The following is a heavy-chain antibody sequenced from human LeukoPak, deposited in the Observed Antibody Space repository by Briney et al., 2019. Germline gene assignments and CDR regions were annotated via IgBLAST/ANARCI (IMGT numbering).Heavy chain of an antibody. D-gene: IGHD3-10*01. CDR3: ARVVGSGSYYNPQQD. J-gene: IGHJ4*01. CDR2: INWNGDST. V-gene: IGHV3-20*01. Sequence: PGGSLRLSCTASGFTFDDYGMSWVRQAPGKGLEGVSGINWNGDSTGYADSVKGRFTISRDNAKNSLYLQMNSLRAEDTALYHCARVVGSGSYYNPQQDWGHGILVTVSS. CDR1: GFTFDDYG.